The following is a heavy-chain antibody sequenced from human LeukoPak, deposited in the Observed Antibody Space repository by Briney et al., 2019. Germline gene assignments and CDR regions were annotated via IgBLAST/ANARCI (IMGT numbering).Heavy chain of an antibody. V-gene: IGHV3-23*01. CDR2: ISGSGDKT. CDR3: AKDTTAWWYHRAYMNV. J-gene: IGHJ6*03. CDR1: GFTFSNYA. D-gene: IGHD2-15*01. Sequence: GGSLRLSCAASGFTFSNYAMSWVRQAPGGGLEWVSAISGSGDKTYHADSVRGRFTISRDNSKNTLSLQMNSLRVDDSAVYFCAKDTTAWWYHRAYMNVWGKGTTATVSS.